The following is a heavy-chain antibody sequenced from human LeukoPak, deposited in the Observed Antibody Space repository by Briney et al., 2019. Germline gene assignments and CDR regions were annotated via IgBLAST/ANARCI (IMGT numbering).Heavy chain of an antibody. Sequence: GGSLRLSCAASGFSFSTYWMSWVRQVPGKGLEWVANIKQDGSMKGYVDSVKGRFTISRDNAKNSLYLQMNSLRADDTAVYFCAMIEQVVSNVEGGYWGQGTLVTVSS. J-gene: IGHJ4*02. D-gene: IGHD6-6*01. CDR3: AMIEQVVSNVEGGY. V-gene: IGHV3-7*01. CDR1: GFSFSTYW. CDR2: IKQDGSMK.